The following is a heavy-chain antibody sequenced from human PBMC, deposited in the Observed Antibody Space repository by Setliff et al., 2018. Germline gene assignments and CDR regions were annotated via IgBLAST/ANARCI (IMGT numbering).Heavy chain of an antibody. CDR1: GGSFSGYY. Sequence: SETLSLTCAVYGGSFSGYYWSWIRQPPGKRLEWIGEINHSGSSNYNPSLKSRVTISLDTSKNQFSLKLSSVTAADTAVYYCARDYYDSSGHPPYYYYGMDVWGQGTTVTVSS. CDR3: ARDYYDSSGHPPYYYYGMDV. CDR2: INHSGSS. J-gene: IGHJ6*02. V-gene: IGHV4-34*01. D-gene: IGHD3-22*01.